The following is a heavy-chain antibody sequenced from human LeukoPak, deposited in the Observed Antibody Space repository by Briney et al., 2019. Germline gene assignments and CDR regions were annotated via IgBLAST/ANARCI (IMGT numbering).Heavy chain of an antibody. V-gene: IGHV4-4*07. Sequence: SETLSLTCTVSGGSISSYYWSWIRQPAGKGLEWIGRIYTSGSTNYNPSLKSRVTMSVDTSKNQFSLKLSSVTAADTAVYYCAREEFEQLWSTPMVSYYYYYMDVWGKGTTVTISS. CDR3: AREEFEQLWSTPMVSYYYYYMDV. CDR1: GGSISSYY. J-gene: IGHJ6*03. D-gene: IGHD5-18*01. CDR2: IYTSGST.